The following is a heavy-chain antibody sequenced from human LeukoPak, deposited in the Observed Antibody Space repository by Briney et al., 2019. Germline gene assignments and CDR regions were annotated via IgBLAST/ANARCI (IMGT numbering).Heavy chain of an antibody. CDR1: GFTFSSYA. CDR2: ISGSGGST. Sequence: GGSLRLSCAASGFTFSSYAMHWVRQAPGKGLEWVSAISGSGGSTYYADSVKGRFTISRDNSKNTLYLQMNSLRAEDTAVYYCAKEAVDSSGWYYYYGMDVWGQGTTVTVSS. V-gene: IGHV3-23*01. D-gene: IGHD6-19*01. J-gene: IGHJ6*02. CDR3: AKEAVDSSGWYYYYGMDV.